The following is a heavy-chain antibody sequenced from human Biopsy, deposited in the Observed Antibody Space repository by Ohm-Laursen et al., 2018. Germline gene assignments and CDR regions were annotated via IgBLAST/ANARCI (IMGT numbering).Heavy chain of an antibody. V-gene: IGHV1-18*01. CDR1: GYSFNNYG. CDR3: ARVALPLYLDN. CDR2: ISGYTGNT. J-gene: IGHJ4*02. Sequence: SVKVSCKASGYSFNNYGINWVRQAPGKVLKWMGRISGYTGNTKYAQKFQGRVTMTTDTSTSAVYMEVRSLRSDDTAVYYCARVALPLYLDNWGQGTRATVSS. D-gene: IGHD2-21*01.